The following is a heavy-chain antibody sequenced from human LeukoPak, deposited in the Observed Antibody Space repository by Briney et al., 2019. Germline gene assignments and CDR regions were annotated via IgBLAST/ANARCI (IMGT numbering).Heavy chain of an antibody. J-gene: IGHJ6*03. CDR1: GYTFTGYY. CDR3: ARGFPENYDILTGYSLDYYYYYMDV. CDR2: INPNSGGT. V-gene: IGHV1-2*06. Sequence: ASVKVSCKASGYTFTGYYMHWVRQAHGQGLEWMGRINPNSGGTNYAQKFQGRVTMTRDTSISTAYMELSRLRSDDTAVYYCARGFPENYDILTGYSLDYYYYYMDVWGKGTTVTVSS. D-gene: IGHD3-9*01.